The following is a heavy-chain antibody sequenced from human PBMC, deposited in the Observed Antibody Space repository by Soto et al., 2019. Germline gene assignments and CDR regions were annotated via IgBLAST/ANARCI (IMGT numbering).Heavy chain of an antibody. CDR2: IYKSATT. CDR1: GDSISNLDYF. Sequence: SETLSLTCSVSGDSISNLDYFWAWIRQPPGQALEYIGYIYKSATTYYNPSFESRVAISVDTSKSQFSLNVTSVTAADTTVYFCARGRYCLTGRCFPNWFDSWGQGALVTVYS. V-gene: IGHV4-30-4*01. D-gene: IGHD7-27*01. CDR3: ARGRYCLTGRCFPNWFDS. J-gene: IGHJ5*01.